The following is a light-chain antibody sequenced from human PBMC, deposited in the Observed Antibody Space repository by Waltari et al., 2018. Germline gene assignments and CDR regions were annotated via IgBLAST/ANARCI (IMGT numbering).Light chain of an antibody. CDR1: QSVGSS. V-gene: IGKV3-15*01. CDR3: QQYSNWPRT. CDR2: GAS. J-gene: IGKJ1*01. Sequence: ETVLTQSPATLSLSPGERATLPCRASQSVGSSLAWYQQKPGQAPRLLIDGASSRATGIPDRFSGSVSGTDFTLTINSLEPEDFAVYYCQQYSNWPRTFGQGTKVEIK.